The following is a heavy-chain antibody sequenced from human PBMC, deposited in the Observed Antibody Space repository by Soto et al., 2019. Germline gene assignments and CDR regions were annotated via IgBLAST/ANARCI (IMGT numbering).Heavy chain of an antibody. Sequence: QVQLQESGPGLVKPSQTLSLTCTVSGGSISSGGYYWSWIRQHPGKGLEWIGYIYYSGSTYYNPSLKSRVTISVDTSKNQFALKLSSVTAADTAVYYCARDSRRNSGSYWFDPWGQGTLVTVSS. V-gene: IGHV4-31*03. CDR3: ARDSRRNSGSYWFDP. D-gene: IGHD1-26*01. CDR1: GGSISSGGYY. CDR2: IYYSGST. J-gene: IGHJ5*02.